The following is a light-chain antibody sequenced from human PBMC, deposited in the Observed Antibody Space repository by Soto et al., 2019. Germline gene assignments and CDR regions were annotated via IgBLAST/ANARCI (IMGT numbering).Light chain of an antibody. CDR1: QGLKF. V-gene: IGKV1-12*01. Sequence: DIQMTQSPSSVSASVGDTVTITCRASQGLKFLAWYQQKPGKAPRLLIYEATNLQSGVPPRFSGSGSVTDFTLTISSLQPEDFATYFCQQANSFPITFGQGTRLEIK. CDR3: QQANSFPIT. J-gene: IGKJ5*01. CDR2: EAT.